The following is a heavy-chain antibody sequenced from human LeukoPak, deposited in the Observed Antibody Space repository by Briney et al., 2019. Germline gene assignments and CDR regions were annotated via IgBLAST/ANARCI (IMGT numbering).Heavy chain of an antibody. CDR3: ARGYGDYAY. V-gene: IGHV1-46*01. CDR1: GYTFSSYY. D-gene: IGHD4-17*01. CDR2: INPSGGST. J-gene: IGHJ4*02. Sequence: ASVKVSCKASGYTFSSYYMHWVRQAPEQELEWMGVINPSGGSTSYAQRFQGRVTMTRDTSTSTVYMELSSLRSEDTAVYYCARGYGDYAYWGQGTLVTVSS.